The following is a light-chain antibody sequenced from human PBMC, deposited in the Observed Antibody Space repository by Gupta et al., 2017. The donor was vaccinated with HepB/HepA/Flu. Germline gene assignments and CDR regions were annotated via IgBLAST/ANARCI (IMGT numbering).Light chain of an antibody. CDR2: RNN. CDR3: AAWNDSLSAVV. Sequence: QSVLPQPPSAPGTPGTRATFSCSGSSSSFGGNYVYWYQQLPGTPPKLLIYRNNQRPSGVPDRFSGSKSGTSASLAISGLRSEYEADYYCAAWNDSLSAVVFGGGTKLTV. CDR1: SSSFGGNY. V-gene: IGLV1-47*01. J-gene: IGLJ2*01.